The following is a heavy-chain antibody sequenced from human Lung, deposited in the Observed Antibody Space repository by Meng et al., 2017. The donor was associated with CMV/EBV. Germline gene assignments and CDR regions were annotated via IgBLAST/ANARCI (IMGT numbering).Heavy chain of an antibody. CDR3: ARDLEY. CDR2: LYDSGST. Sequence: LQVSGPGLARPSETLALTCSVSGGSISSSTYYWAWIRQTPGKGLEWIGSLYDSGSTYYHPSLKSRVTISVDTSKTYFSLKLRSVTAADTAVYYCARDLEYWGQGTLVTVSS. CDR1: GGSISSSTYY. D-gene: IGHD1-1*01. V-gene: IGHV4-39*07. J-gene: IGHJ4*02.